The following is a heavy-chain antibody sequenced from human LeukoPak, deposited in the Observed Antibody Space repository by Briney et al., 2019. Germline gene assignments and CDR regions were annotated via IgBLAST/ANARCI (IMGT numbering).Heavy chain of an antibody. CDR1: GFTFSDYE. CDR3: ARSWLAVAGPEY. V-gene: IGHV3-48*03. J-gene: IGHJ4*02. D-gene: IGHD6-19*01. Sequence: PGGSLRLSCAASGFTFSDYEMNWVCQAPGPGLGWVSYISTSGSTIYYADSVKGRFTISRNNDKNSLYLQMNSLRAEDTAVYYCARSWLAVAGPEYWGQGTLVTVSS. CDR2: ISTSGSTI.